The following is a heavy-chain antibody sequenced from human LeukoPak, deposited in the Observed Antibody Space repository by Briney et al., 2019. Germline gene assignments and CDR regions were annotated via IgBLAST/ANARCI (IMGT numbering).Heavy chain of an antibody. J-gene: IGHJ4*02. CDR1: GGTFSSYA. Sequence: ASVKVSCKASGGTFSSYAISWVRQAPGQGLEWMGGVIPIFGTANYAQKFQGRVTITADESTSTAYMELSSLRSEDTAVYYCARGDRYDSSGYYYDYWGQGTLVTVSS. CDR2: VIPIFGTA. D-gene: IGHD3-22*01. V-gene: IGHV1-69*13. CDR3: ARGDRYDSSGYYYDY.